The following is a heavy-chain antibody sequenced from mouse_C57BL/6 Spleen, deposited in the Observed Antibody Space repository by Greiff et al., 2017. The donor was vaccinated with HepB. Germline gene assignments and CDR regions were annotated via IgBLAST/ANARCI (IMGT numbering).Heavy chain of an antibody. Sequence: EVKLMESGGGLVKPGGSLKLSCAASGFTFSDYGMHWVRQAPEKGLEWVAYISSGSSTIYYADTVKGRFTISRDNAKNTLFLQMTSLRSEDTAMYYCASYGYYFDYWGQGTTLTVSS. D-gene: IGHD1-1*02. V-gene: IGHV5-17*01. CDR2: ISSGSSTI. CDR3: ASYGYYFDY. CDR1: GFTFSDYG. J-gene: IGHJ2*01.